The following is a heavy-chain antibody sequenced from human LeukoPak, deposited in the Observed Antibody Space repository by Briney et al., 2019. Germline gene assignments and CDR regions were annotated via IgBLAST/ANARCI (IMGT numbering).Heavy chain of an antibody. D-gene: IGHD3-9*01. V-gene: IGHV3-23*01. CDR1: GFTFSNYG. J-gene: IGHJ4*02. Sequence: GGSLRLSCAASGFTFSNYGMNWVRQAPGKGLEWVSGISGSDGSTYYADSVKGRFTISRDNAKNSLYLQMNSLRAEDTAVYYCARSPVVYDILTGRFDYWGQGTLVTVSS. CDR3: ARSPVVYDILTGRFDY. CDR2: ISGSDGST.